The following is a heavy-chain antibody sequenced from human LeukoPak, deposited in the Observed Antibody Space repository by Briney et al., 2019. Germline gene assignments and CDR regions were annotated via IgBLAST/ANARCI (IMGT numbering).Heavy chain of an antibody. V-gene: IGHV3-30*18. CDR3: AKRSDSGSHTFDY. Sequence: GGSLRLSCAASGFTFSSYGMHWVRQAPGKGLEWVAVISYDESHKYYGDSVKGRFTISRDNSKNTVYLQMSSLRTEDTAVYYCAKRSDSGSHTFDYWGQGTLFTVSS. CDR1: GFTFSSYG. D-gene: IGHD3-10*01. J-gene: IGHJ4*02. CDR2: ISYDESHK.